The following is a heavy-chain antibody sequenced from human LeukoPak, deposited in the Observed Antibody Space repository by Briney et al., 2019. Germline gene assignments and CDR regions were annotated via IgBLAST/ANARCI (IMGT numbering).Heavy chain of an antibody. CDR1: GGSISSYY. V-gene: IGHV4-59*08. D-gene: IGHD1-26*01. Sequence: SETLSLTCTVSGGSISSYYWSWVRQPPGKGLEWIGYIYYSGGTNYNPSLKSRVTISVDTSKNQFSLKLSSVTAADTAVYYCARLGFSNSGSYLAPSDYWGQGTLVTVSS. J-gene: IGHJ4*02. CDR3: ARLGFSNSGSYLAPSDY. CDR2: IYYSGGT.